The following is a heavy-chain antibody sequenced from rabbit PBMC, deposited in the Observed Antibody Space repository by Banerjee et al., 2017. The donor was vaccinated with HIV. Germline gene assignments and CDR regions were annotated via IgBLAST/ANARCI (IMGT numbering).Heavy chain of an antibody. J-gene: IGHJ4*01. CDR1: GFSFSSSYW. CDR3: ARDFNL. Sequence: EESGGDLVKPEGSLTLTCTASGFSFSSSYWICWVRQAPGKGLEWIACIYAGSSGTTYYASWAKGRFTISKTSSTTVTLQMTSLTAADTATYFCARDFNLWGQGTLVTVS. CDR2: IYAGSSGTT. V-gene: IGHV1S45*01.